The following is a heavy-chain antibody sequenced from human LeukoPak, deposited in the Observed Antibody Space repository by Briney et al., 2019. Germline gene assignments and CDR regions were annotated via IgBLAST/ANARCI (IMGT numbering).Heavy chain of an antibody. D-gene: IGHD3-3*01. V-gene: IGHV4-39*01. Sequence: SETLSLTCTVSGGSVSSGSYYWGWIRQPPGKGLEWIGSIYYSGSTYYNPSLKSRVTISVDTSKNQFSLKLSSVTAADTAVYYCARLGLVIAYYFDYWGQGTLVTVSS. J-gene: IGHJ4*02. CDR3: ARLGLVIAYYFDY. CDR2: IYYSGST. CDR1: GGSVSSGSYY.